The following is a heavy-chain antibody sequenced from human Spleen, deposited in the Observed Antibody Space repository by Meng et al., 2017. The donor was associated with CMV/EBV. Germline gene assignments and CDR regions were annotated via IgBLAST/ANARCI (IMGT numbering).Heavy chain of an antibody. CDR2: INDDDDTA. D-gene: IGHD2-21*01. Sequence: GESLKISFVVSGFNFRNYEMNWVLQAPGKGLEWISFINDDDDTAYYADSVKGRFTLSKDSAKNSVYLQMNSLGDDDTAIYYCARRVSYFGMDVWGQGTAVTVSS. CDR1: GFNFRNYE. J-gene: IGHJ6*02. V-gene: IGHV3-48*03. CDR3: ARRVSYFGMDV.